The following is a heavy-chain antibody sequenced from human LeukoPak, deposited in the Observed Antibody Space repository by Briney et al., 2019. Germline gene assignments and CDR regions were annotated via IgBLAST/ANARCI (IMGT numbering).Heavy chain of an antibody. D-gene: IGHD3-22*01. J-gene: IGHJ4*02. CDR1: GLTFSSYG. CDR2: ISYDGSNK. V-gene: IGHV3-30*18. Sequence: GGSLRLSCAASGLTFSSYGMHWVRQAPGKGLEWVAVISYDGSNKYYADSVKGRFTISRDNSKNTLYLQMNSLRAEDTAVYYCAKSDLAMIVVVNLDYWGQGTLVTVSS. CDR3: AKSDLAMIVVVNLDY.